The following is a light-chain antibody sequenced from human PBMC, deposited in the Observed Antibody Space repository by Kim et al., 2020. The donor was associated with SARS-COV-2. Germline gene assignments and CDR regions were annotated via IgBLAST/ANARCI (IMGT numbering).Light chain of an antibody. J-gene: IGLJ1*01. CDR3: TSYTSSNTYV. CDR2: DVS. CDR1: SSDVGGYKY. Sequence: GQSIPLSCPGTSSDVGGYKYVSWYQQHPGKAPKLMIYDVSYRPSGVSNRFSGSKSGNTASLTISGLQAEDEADYFCTSYTSSNTYVFGTGTKVTVL. V-gene: IGLV2-14*03.